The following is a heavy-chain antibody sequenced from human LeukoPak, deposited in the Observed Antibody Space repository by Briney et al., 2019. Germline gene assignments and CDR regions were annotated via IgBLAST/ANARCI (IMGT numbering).Heavy chain of an antibody. CDR2: IYSDNT. V-gene: IGHV3-53*01. Sequence: GGSLGLSCTVSGFTVSSNSMSWVRQAPGKGLEWVSFIYSDNTHYSDSVKGRFTISRDNSKNTLYLQMNSLRAEDTAVYYCARRAGAYSHPYDYWGQGTLVTVSS. CDR3: ARRAGAYSHPYDY. CDR1: GFTVSSNS. J-gene: IGHJ4*02. D-gene: IGHD4/OR15-4a*01.